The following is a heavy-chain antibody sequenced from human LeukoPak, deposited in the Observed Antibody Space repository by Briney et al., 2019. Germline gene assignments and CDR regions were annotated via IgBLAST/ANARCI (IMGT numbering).Heavy chain of an antibody. CDR3: VIGPRQRRGLNTY. D-gene: IGHD3/OR15-3a*01. CDR1: EFTVSRNY. J-gene: IGHJ4*02. Sequence: GGSLRLSCTASEFTVSRNYMLWVRQAPGKGLEWVSLIFSNGDTHYADSVKGRFTISRDTSKNTVSLQMNSLRADDTAVYYCVIGPRQRRGLNTYWGQGTLVIVSS. CDR2: IFSNGDT. V-gene: IGHV3-53*01.